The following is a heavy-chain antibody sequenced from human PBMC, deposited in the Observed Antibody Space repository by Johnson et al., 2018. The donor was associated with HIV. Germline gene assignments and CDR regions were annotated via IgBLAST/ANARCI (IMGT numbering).Heavy chain of an antibody. CDR2: ISYDGSNK. V-gene: IGHV3-30-3*01. CDR1: GFTFSSYA. CDR3: ARVRGLIAFDI. Sequence: QVQLVESGGGVVQPGRSLRLSCAASGFTFSSYAMHWVRQAPGKGLEWVAVISYDGSNKYYADSVKGRFTISRDNSKNTLYLQMNSLRAEDTAVYYCARVRGLIAFDIWGQGTMVIVSS. D-gene: IGHD3-22*01. J-gene: IGHJ3*02.